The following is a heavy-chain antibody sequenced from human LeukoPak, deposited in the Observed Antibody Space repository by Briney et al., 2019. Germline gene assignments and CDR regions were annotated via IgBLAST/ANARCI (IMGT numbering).Heavy chain of an antibody. CDR2: IYPGDSGP. J-gene: IGHJ3*01. CDR3: GMSGDRVPLQDDVFDV. V-gene: IGHV5-51*01. Sequence: GESLKISCKVSGYSFTSYCIGWMRQMPGKGLEWMGIIYPGDSGPTYSPSFQGQVTISVDKSINTAYLQWSGLQASDTAMYYCGMSGDRVPLQDDVFDVWGPGTMVTVST. D-gene: IGHD1-26*01. CDR1: GYSFTSYC.